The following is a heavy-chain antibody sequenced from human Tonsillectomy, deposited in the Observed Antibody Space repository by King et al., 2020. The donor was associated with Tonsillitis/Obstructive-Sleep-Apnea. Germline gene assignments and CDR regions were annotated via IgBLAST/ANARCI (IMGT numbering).Heavy chain of an antibody. CDR3: ARSQDIVVVPAAILPTDYYMDV. CDR1: GFTFSDYY. CDR2: ISSSSSYT. D-gene: IGHD2-2*02. Sequence: VQLVESGGGLVKPGGSLRLSCAASGFTFSDYYMTWIRQAPGKGLEWLSYISSSSSYTSYADSVKGRFTIFRENAKNSLYQQMNSLRAEDTAMYYCARSQDIVVVPAAILPTDYYMDVWGKGTTVTVSS. J-gene: IGHJ6*03. V-gene: IGHV3-11*05.